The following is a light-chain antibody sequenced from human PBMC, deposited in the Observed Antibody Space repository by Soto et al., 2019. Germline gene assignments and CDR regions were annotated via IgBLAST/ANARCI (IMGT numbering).Light chain of an antibody. V-gene: IGLV2-14*01. CDR2: EVR. J-gene: IGLJ3*02. Sequence: QSVLTQPASVSGSPGQSITISCTGTNSDVGVYNYVSWYQQHPGKAPKVIIYEVRNRPSGVSNRFSGSKSGNTASLTISGLQTEDEADYYCSSYTSGTTRLFGGGTKLTVL. CDR1: NSDVGVYNY. CDR3: SSYTSGTTRL.